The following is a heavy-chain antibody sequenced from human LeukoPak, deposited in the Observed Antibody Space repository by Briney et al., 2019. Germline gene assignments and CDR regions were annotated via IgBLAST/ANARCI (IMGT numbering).Heavy chain of an antibody. D-gene: IGHD1-26*01. Sequence: SETLSLTCTVSGGSISSSSYYWGWIRQPPGKGREWIGSIYYSGSTYYNPSLKSRVTISVDTSKNQLSLKLSSVTAADTAVYYCARLNQWELLFDYWGQGTLVTVSS. CDR1: GGSISSSSYY. CDR2: IYYSGST. J-gene: IGHJ4*02. CDR3: ARLNQWELLFDY. V-gene: IGHV4-39*01.